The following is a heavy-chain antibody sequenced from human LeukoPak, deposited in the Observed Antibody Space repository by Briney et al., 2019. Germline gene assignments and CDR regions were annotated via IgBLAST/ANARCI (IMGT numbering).Heavy chain of an antibody. V-gene: IGHV3-23*01. J-gene: IGHJ6*03. Sequence: GGSLRLSCAASGFTLSSYAMSWVRQAPGKGLEWVSNISASGGSTNYADSVKGRFTISRDNSKNTVYLQMHSLRAEDTAVYYCAKVMKGSERLTMVRGVIIKTAGLYYMDVWGKGTTVTVSS. CDR2: ISASGGST. CDR1: GFTLSSYA. D-gene: IGHD3-10*01. CDR3: AKVMKGSERLTMVRGVIIKTAGLYYMDV.